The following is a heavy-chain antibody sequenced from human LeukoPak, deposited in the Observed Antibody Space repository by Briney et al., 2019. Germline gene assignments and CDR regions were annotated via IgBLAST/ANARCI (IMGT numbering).Heavy chain of an antibody. V-gene: IGHV4-39*01. D-gene: IGHD3-10*01. Sequence: SETLSLTCTVSGGSISSSSYYWGWIRQPPGKGLEWIGSIYYSGSTYYNPSLKSRVTISVDTSKNQFSLKLGSVTAADTAVYYCASVGRGVDYWGQGTLVTVSS. CDR1: GGSISSSSYY. J-gene: IGHJ4*02. CDR3: ASVGRGVDY. CDR2: IYYSGST.